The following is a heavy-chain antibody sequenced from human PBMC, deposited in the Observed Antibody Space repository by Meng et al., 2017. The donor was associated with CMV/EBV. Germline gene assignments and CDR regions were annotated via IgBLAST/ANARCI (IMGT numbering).Heavy chain of an antibody. CDR2: IYYSGST. CDR1: GGSISSVDYY. J-gene: IGHJ4*02. D-gene: IGHD3-3*01. CDR3: ARDNRRGGVDY. V-gene: IGHV4-30-4*08. Sequence: RPESGPGLVKPPQTLSLSCTFSGGSISSVDYYWSWIRQPPGKGLEWIGYIYYSGSTYYNPSLKSRVTISVDTSKNQFSLKLSSVTAADTAVYYCARDNRRGGVDYWGQGTLVTVSS.